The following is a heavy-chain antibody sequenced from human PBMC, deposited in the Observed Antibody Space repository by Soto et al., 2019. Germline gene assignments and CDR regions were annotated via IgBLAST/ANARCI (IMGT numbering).Heavy chain of an antibody. CDR3: TTDRGTLLWFGSSLAYYYDSSGYFVDY. CDR1: GFTFGNAW. CDR2: IKSKTDGGTT. V-gene: IGHV3-15*01. J-gene: IGHJ4*02. Sequence: PWGSLRLSCAASGFTFGNAWIILCRHAPGKWLEWVGRIKSKTDGGTTDYAAPVKGRSTISRDDSKNTLYLQMNSLKTEDTAVYYCTTDRGTLLWFGSSLAYYYDSSGYFVDYWGQGTLVTVSS. D-gene: IGHD3-22*01.